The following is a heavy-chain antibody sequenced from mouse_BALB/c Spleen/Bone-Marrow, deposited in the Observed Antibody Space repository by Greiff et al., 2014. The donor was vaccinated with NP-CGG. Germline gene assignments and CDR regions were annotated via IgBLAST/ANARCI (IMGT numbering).Heavy chain of an antibody. CDR1: GFNFSDYY. J-gene: IGHJ4*01. CDR2: ISAGGSYT. V-gene: IGHV5-4*02. Sequence: EVKLEESGGGLVKPGGSLKLSCAASGFNFSDYYMYWVRQTPEKRLEWVATISAGGSYTYYPDNVKGRFTISRDNANNNLYLQVSSLKSEDTAMYYCARYGSNPYAMDYWGQGTSVTVSS. CDR3: ARYGSNPYAMDY. D-gene: IGHD1-1*01.